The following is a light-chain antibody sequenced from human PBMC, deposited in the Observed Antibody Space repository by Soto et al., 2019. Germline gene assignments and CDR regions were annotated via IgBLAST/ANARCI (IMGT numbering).Light chain of an antibody. Sequence: QSVLTQPRSVSGSPGQSVTISCTGTSSNFGGYNYVSWYQQHPGKAPKLMISDVTNRPSGVPDRFSGSKSGNTASLTISGLQPEDEADYYCCSYAGTYIHYVFGSGTKVTVL. CDR3: CSYAGTYIHYV. J-gene: IGLJ1*01. CDR2: DVT. V-gene: IGLV2-11*01. CDR1: SSNFGGYNY.